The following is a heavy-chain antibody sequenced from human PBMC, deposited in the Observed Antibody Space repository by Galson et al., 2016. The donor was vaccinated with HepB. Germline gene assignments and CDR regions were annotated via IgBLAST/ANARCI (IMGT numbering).Heavy chain of an antibody. CDR2: ISSSSSYV. Sequence: SLRLSCAVSGFSFRSRAMNWARQAPGKGLEWVAYISSSSSYVYYADSVKGRFTISRDNAKKSLYLQMNSLRAEDTAVYYCARDPGFRNGMNVWGQGTTVTVSS. J-gene: IGHJ6*02. CDR1: GFSFRSRA. CDR3: ARDPGFRNGMNV. V-gene: IGHV3-21*01.